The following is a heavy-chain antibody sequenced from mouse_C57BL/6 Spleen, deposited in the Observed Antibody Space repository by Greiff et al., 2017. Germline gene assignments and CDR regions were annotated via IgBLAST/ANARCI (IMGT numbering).Heavy chain of an antibody. CDR3: ARGGGYDYPYYYAMDY. J-gene: IGHJ4*01. CDR2: IDPANGNT. D-gene: IGHD2-4*01. Sequence: EVQLQQSVAELVRPGASVKLSCTASGFNIKNTYMHWVKQRPEQGLEWIGTIDPANGNTKYAPKFPGKATITADTSSNTAYLQLSSLPSEDTAIYSCARGGGYDYPYYYAMDYWGQGTSVTVSS. CDR1: GFNIKNTY. V-gene: IGHV14-3*01.